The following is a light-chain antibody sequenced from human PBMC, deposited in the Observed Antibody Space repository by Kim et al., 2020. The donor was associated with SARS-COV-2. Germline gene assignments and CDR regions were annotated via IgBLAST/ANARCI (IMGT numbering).Light chain of an antibody. CDR3: QQSNSTPWT. J-gene: IGKJ1*01. CDR2: TAY. V-gene: IGKV1-39*01. Sequence: SSLEDRDTITGGARQSNSSNINSCKQKTGKNPKLLLYTAYRLQNGVPSRFSGRGYGTDITLTISSLRTQDLATYYCQQSNSTPWTFGQGTKVDIK. CDR1: QSNSSN.